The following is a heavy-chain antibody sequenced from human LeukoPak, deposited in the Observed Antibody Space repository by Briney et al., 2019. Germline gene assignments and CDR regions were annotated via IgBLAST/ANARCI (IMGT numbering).Heavy chain of an antibody. V-gene: IGHV3-11*01. J-gene: IGHJ4*02. CDR2: ISSSGSTI. CDR1: GFTFSDYY. Sequence: PGGSLRLSCAASGFTFSDYYMSWIRQAPGKGLEWVSYISSSGSTIHYADSVKGRFTISRDNAKNSLYLQMNSLRAEDMALYYCAKDRASYGGGWDYWGQGTLVTVSS. CDR3: AKDRASYGGGWDY. D-gene: IGHD5-18*01.